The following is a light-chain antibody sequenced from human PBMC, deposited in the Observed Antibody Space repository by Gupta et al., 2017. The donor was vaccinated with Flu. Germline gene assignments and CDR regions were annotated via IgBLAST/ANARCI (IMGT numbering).Light chain of an antibody. CDR3: AAWDDSLNGWV. CDR2: SNN. Sequence: QSVLTQPPSASVTPGQRVTISCSGSSSNIGSNTVNWYQQLPGTAPKLLIYSNNQRPSGVPDRFSGSKSGTSASLAIXGXQSEDEXDYYCAAWDDSLNGWVFGGGTKLTVL. J-gene: IGLJ3*02. V-gene: IGLV1-44*01. CDR1: SSNIGSNT.